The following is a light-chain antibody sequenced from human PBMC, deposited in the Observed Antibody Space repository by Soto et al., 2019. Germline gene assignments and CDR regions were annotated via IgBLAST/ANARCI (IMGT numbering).Light chain of an antibody. V-gene: IGKV4-1*01. CDR1: QSVLYSSNNKNY. CDR2: WAS. Sequence: DIVMTQSPDSLAVSLGERATINCKSSQSVLYSSNNKNYLAWYQQKPGQPPKLLIYWASTRESGVPDRFSGSGSGTDFTLTISSLQDEDVAVYYCQQYYSTPPIFTFGPGTKVDIK. CDR3: QQYYSTPPIFT. J-gene: IGKJ3*01.